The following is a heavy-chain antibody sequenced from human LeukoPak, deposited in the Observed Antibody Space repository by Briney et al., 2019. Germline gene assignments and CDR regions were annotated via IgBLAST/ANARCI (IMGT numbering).Heavy chain of an antibody. Sequence: EGSLRLSCAASGFTFSSYWMHWVPQAPRKGLGWVSRINTDGSSTSYAYSVKGRFTISRDNAKNTLYLQMNSLRAEDTAVYYCARGPYYYDSSGYYSAWGQGTLVTVSS. CDR3: ARGPYYYDSSGYYSA. D-gene: IGHD3-22*01. CDR1: GFTFSSYW. J-gene: IGHJ4*02. CDR2: INTDGSST. V-gene: IGHV3-74*01.